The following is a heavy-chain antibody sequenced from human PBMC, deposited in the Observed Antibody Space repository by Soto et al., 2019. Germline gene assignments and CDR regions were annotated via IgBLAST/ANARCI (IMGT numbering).Heavy chain of an antibody. Sequence: KESGASVKVSCKASGYTFSGHYIHWVRQAPGQAPEWVGEIGPKRGDTRYAQKFQGRVTMTKDTSISTVYMELRNLSPDDTAVYFCGRGRSGELVIFYWGQGSLVTV. D-gene: IGHD3-3*02. CDR3: GRGRSGELVIFY. CDR2: IGPKRGDT. V-gene: IGHV1-2*02. CDR1: GYTFSGHY. J-gene: IGHJ4*02.